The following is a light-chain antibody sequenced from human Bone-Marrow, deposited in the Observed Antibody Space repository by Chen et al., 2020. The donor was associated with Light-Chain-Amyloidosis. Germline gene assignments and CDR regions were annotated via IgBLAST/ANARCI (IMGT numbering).Light chain of an antibody. V-gene: IGLV3-25*03. Sequence: SYDLPQPPSVSVSPGQTARITCSGDDLPTKYAHWYQQKPGQAPVLVIHRDTERPSGISERFSGSSSGTTATLTISGVQAEDEADYHCQSADSSGTYEVIFGGGTKLTVL. CDR2: RDT. CDR3: QSADSSGTYEVI. CDR1: DLPTKY. J-gene: IGLJ2*01.